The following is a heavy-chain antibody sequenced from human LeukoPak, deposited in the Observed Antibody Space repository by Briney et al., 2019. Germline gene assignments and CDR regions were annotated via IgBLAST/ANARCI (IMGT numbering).Heavy chain of an antibody. V-gene: IGHV3-30*02. D-gene: IGHD1-26*01. J-gene: IGHJ4*02. Sequence: GGSLRLSCAASGFTFSSYGMHWVRQAPGKGLEWVAFIRYDGSNKYYADSVKGRFTISRDNSKNTLYLQMNSLRAEDTAVYYCAKDFESRVPTWSLSGYWGQGTLVTVSS. CDR3: AKDFESRVPTWSLSGY. CDR2: IRYDGSNK. CDR1: GFTFSSYG.